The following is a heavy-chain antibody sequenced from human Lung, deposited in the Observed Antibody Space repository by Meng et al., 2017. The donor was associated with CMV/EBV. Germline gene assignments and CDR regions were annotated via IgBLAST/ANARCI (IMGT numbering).Heavy chain of an antibody. CDR3: ARGSQQPDGWFDP. Sequence: SXTXSLXCAVYGGYFSGYYWSWIRQPPGKGLELIGEINHSGSTNYNPSLKSRVTISVDTSKNQFSLKLSSVTAADTAVYYCARGSQQPDGWFDPWGQGPLVTVSS. D-gene: IGHD6-13*01. CDR2: INHSGST. J-gene: IGHJ5*02. V-gene: IGHV4-34*01. CDR1: GGYFSGYY.